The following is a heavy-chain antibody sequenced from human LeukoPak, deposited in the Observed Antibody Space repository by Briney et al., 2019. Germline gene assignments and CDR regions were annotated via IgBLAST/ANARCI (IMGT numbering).Heavy chain of an antibody. J-gene: IGHJ6*03. V-gene: IGHV3-43*02. CDR3: AREYFFYMDV. CDR2: ISGDGGST. CDR1: GFTFDDYA. Sequence: PGGSLRLSCAASGFTFDDYAMHWVRQAPGKGLEWVSLISGDGGSTYYADSVKGRFTISRDNAKKLLYLQMNSLRAEDTAVYYCAREYFFYMDVWGKGTTVTVSS.